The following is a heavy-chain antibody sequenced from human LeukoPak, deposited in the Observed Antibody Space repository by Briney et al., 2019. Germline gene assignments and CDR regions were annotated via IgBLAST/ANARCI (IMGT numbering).Heavy chain of an antibody. Sequence: SETLSLTCAISGGSISSSNWWSWVRQPPGKGLEWIGEIYHGETTNYNPSLKSRVTISVDKSKNQFSLKLSSVTAADTAIYYCARSPNYYGSGSYYSVWGQGTLVTVSS. CDR3: ARSPNYYGSGSYYSV. V-gene: IGHV4-4*02. CDR1: GGSISSSNW. CDR2: IYHGETT. D-gene: IGHD3-10*01. J-gene: IGHJ4*02.